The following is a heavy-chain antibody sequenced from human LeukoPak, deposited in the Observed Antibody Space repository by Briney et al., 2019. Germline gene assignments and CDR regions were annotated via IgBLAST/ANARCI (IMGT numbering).Heavy chain of an antibody. V-gene: IGHV3-30-3*01. CDR3: ARGGTDILLEPPAIPFDY. CDR1: GFTFRSYA. CDR2: ISYDAIYK. Sequence: PGGSLRLSCAASGFTFRSYAMHWVRQAPGKGLEWMAFISYDAIYKYYADFVKGRFTVSRDNSKDTLYLQMNSLRADDTAVYYCARGGTDILLEPPAIPFDYWGQGALVTVSS. D-gene: IGHD2-8*01. J-gene: IGHJ4*02.